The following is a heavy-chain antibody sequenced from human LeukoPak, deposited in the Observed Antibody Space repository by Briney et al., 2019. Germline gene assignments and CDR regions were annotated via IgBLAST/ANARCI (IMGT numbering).Heavy chain of an antibody. D-gene: IGHD3-10*01. J-gene: IGHJ4*02. CDR1: DGSMSGYY. CDR2: IYYSGSA. CDR3: ARYLSSGLDY. V-gene: IGHV4-59*01. Sequence: SETLSLTCTVSDGSMSGYYWSWIRQPPGKGLEWIGYIYYSGSASYNSSLRGRVTMSVDTSKNQFSLKLSSVTAADTAIFYCARYLSSGLDYWGQGTLVTVSS.